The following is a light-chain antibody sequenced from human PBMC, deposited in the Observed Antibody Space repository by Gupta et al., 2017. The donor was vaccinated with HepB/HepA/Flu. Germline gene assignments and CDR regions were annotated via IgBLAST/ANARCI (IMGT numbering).Light chain of an antibody. CDR3: CSYAGSSTPVV. CDR1: SSDVGTYNF. V-gene: IGLV2-23*02. Sequence: SALTQPASVSGSPGQSITFSCTGTSSDVGTYNFVSWYQHHPGKAPKLMIYEVTKRPSGVSHRFSGSKSGNTASLTISGLQAEDEADYYCCSYAGSSTPVVFGGGTKLTVL. CDR2: EVT. J-gene: IGLJ2*01.